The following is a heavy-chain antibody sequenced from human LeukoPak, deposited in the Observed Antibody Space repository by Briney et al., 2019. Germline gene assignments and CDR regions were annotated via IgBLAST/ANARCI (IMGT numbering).Heavy chain of an antibody. CDR2: INPNSGRT. D-gene: IGHD6-25*01. CDR1: GYTFTSSD. J-gene: IGHJ4*02. V-gene: IGHV1-8*01. CDR3: TRGRSGLAAAGTYDY. Sequence: ASVKVSCKASGYTFTSSDINWVRQAAGQGLEWMGWINPNSGRTGYAQKFRGRVTMTENTSISTAYMELSSLRFDDTAVYYCTRGRSGLAAAGTYDYWGQGTLITVSS.